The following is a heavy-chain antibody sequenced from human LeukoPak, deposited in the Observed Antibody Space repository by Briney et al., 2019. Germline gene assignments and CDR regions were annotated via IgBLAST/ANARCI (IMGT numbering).Heavy chain of an antibody. CDR1: GGSISSYY. Sequence: SETLSLTCTVSGGSISSYYWSWIRQPPGKGLEWIGEINHSGSTNYNPSLKSRVTISVDTSKNQFSLKLSSVTAADTAVYYCARMVDTAMGTRYFDYWGQGTLVTVSS. CDR2: INHSGST. CDR3: ARMVDTAMGTRYFDY. J-gene: IGHJ4*02. D-gene: IGHD5-18*01. V-gene: IGHV4-34*01.